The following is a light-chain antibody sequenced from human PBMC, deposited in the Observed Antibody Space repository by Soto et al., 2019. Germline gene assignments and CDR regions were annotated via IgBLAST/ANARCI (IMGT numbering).Light chain of an antibody. CDR2: EDN. J-gene: IGLJ1*01. Sequence: QSALTQPASVSGSPGQSITISCTGTSSDVGSYNLVSWYQQHPGKAPKLMIYEDNKRPSGVSNRFSGSKSGNTASLTISGLQAEDEADYSCCSYAGSRGVFGTGTKLTVL. V-gene: IGLV2-23*01. CDR3: CSYAGSRGV. CDR1: SSDVGSYNL.